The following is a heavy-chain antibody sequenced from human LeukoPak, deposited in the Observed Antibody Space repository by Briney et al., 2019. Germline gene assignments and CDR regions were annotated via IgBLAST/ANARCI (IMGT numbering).Heavy chain of an antibody. D-gene: IGHD3-3*01. CDR2: ISGSGGST. J-gene: IGHJ3*02. CDR1: GFTFSSYA. V-gene: IGHV3-23*01. Sequence: RGSLRLSCAASGFTFSSYAMSWVRQAPGKGLEWVSSISGSGGSTYYADSVKGLFTISRDNSKNTLYLQMNSLRAEDTAVYYCAKVPVFSLTISEVVTDDAFDIWGQGTIVAVSS. CDR3: AKVPVFSLTISEVVTDDAFDI.